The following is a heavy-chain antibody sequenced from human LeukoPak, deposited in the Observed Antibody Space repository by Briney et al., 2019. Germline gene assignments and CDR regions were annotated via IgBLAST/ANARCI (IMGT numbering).Heavy chain of an antibody. Sequence: GGSLRLSCAASGFTFSNSAMHWVRQAPGKGPEYVSAITSNGDRSYYANSVKGRFTISRDNSKNTLYLQMGSLRAEDMAVYYCARVGSWDAFDIWGQGTMVTVSS. D-gene: IGHD1-26*01. CDR3: ARVGSWDAFDI. CDR1: GFTFSNSA. V-gene: IGHV3-64*01. J-gene: IGHJ3*02. CDR2: ITSNGDRS.